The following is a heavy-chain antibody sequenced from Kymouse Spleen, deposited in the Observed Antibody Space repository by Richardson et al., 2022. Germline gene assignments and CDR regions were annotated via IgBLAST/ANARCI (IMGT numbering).Heavy chain of an antibody. J-gene: IGHJ6*02. CDR3: AREWILEWLLYLYYYYYGMDV. CDR1: GFTFSSYG. D-gene: IGHD3-3*01. CDR2: IWYDGSNK. V-gene: IGHV3-33*01. Sequence: QVQLVESGGGVVQPGRSLRLSCAASGFTFSSYGMHWVRQAPGKGLEWVAVIWYDGSNKYYADSVKGRFTISRDNSKNTLYLQMNSLRAEDTAVYYCAREWILEWLLYLYYYYYGMDVWGQGTTVTVSS.